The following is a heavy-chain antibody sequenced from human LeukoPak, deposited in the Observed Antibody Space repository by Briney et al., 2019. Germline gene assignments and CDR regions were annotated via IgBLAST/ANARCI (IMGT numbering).Heavy chain of an antibody. V-gene: IGHV3-30*03. CDR1: GFTFSSYG. CDR2: ISYDGSNK. CDR3: ARAMDCSSTSCYNDY. D-gene: IGHD2-2*02. Sequence: GRSLRLSCAASGFTFSSYGMHWVRQAPGKGLEWVAVISYDGSNKYYADSVKGRFTISRDNAKNSLYLQMNSLRAEDTAVYYCARAMDCSSTSCYNDYWGQGTLVTVSS. J-gene: IGHJ4*02.